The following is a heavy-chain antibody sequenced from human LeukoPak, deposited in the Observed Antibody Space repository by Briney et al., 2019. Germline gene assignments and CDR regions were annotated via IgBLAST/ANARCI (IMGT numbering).Heavy chain of an antibody. Sequence: SVKVSCKASGGTFSSYAISWVRQAPRQGLEWMGGIIPIFGTANYAQKFQGRVTITADESTSTAYMELSSLRSEDTAVYYCASRTPIAVAGTVDCWGQGTLVTVSS. V-gene: IGHV1-69*13. D-gene: IGHD6-19*01. CDR1: GGTFSSYA. CDR3: ASRTPIAVAGTVDC. J-gene: IGHJ4*02. CDR2: IIPIFGTA.